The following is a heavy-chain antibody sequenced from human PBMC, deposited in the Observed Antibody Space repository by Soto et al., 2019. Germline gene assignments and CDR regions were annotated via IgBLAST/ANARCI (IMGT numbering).Heavy chain of an antibody. CDR2: MYYSGRT. V-gene: IGHV4-59*01. Sequence: PETLSLTSTVSGGSISGYYWSWNRQSPGEGLEWIGYMYYSGRTNYNPSLRSRITISVDTSKKQFSLELRSVTAADTAVYYCARFNGGFYPSWFDPWGQGTLVTVSS. J-gene: IGHJ5*02. D-gene: IGHD3-16*01. CDR3: ARFNGGFYPSWFDP. CDR1: GGSISGYY.